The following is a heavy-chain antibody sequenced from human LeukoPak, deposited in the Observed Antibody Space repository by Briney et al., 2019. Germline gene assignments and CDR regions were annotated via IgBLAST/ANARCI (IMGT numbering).Heavy chain of an antibody. CDR1: GGSISSSSNY. CDR3: ARHLYDFWSGYYQPRHFDY. J-gene: IGHJ4*02. V-gene: IGHV4-39*01. D-gene: IGHD3-3*01. CDR2: IYYSGST. Sequence: PSETLSLTCTVSGGSISSSSNYWGWIRQPPGKGLEWIGSIYYSGSTYYNPSLKSRVTISVDTSKNQFSLKVTSVTAADTAVCYCARHLYDFWSGYYQPRHFDYWGQGTLVTVSS.